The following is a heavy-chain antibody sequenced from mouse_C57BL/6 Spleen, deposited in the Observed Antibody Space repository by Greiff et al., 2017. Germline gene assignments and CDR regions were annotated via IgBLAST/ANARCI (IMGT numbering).Heavy chain of an antibody. V-gene: IGHV5-17*01. CDR2: ISSGSSTI. Sequence: EVHLVESGGGLVKPGGSLKLSCAASGFTFSDYGMHWVRQAPEKGLEWVAYISSGSSTIYYADTVKGRFTISRDNAKNTLFLQMTSLRSEDTAMYYCARDYDYDLACFAYWGQGTLVTVSA. CDR1: GFTFSDYG. D-gene: IGHD2-4*01. CDR3: ARDYDYDLACFAY. J-gene: IGHJ3*01.